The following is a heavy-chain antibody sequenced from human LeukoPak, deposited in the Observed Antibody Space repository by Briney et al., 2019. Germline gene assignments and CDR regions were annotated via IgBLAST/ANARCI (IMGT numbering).Heavy chain of an antibody. CDR3: ARDRKPYCGGDCYSGDAFDI. Sequence: GGSLRLSCAASGFTFSSYSMNWVRQAPGKGLEWVSSISSSSSYIYYADSVKGRFTISRDNAKNSLYLQMNSLRAEDTAVYYCARDRKPYCGGDCYSGDAFDIWGQGTMVTVSS. CDR2: ISSSSSYI. V-gene: IGHV3-21*01. J-gene: IGHJ3*02. D-gene: IGHD2-21*01. CDR1: GFTFSSYS.